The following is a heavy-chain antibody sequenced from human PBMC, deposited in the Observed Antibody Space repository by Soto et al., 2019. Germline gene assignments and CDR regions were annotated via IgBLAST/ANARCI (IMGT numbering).Heavy chain of an antibody. V-gene: IGHV1-69*08. CDR2: IIPIFGTP. D-gene: IGHD2-2*01. Sequence: QVQLVQSGAEVKKPGSSVKVSCKASGGTFSRYSITWVRQAPGHGLEWIGRIIPIFGTPTYAQKFQGRVTITADESTSTAYMELSSLRSDDTAVYYCAREDRDRETGLVPAAIGGMDVWGQGTTVTVSS. CDR1: GGTFSRYS. J-gene: IGHJ6*02. CDR3: AREDRDRETGLVPAAIGGMDV.